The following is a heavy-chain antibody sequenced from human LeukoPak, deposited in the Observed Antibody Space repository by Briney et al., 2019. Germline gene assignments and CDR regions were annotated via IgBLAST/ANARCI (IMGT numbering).Heavy chain of an antibody. CDR2: ISWNSGSI. CDR3: AKVPNRSSGWSYFDY. V-gene: IGHV3-9*01. J-gene: IGHJ4*02. Sequence: PGGSLRLSCAASGFTFDDYAMHWVGQALGKGPEWVSGISWNSGSIGYADSVKGRFTISRDNAKNSLYLQMNSLRAEDTALYYCAKVPNRSSGWSYFDYWGQGTLVTVSS. D-gene: IGHD6-19*01. CDR1: GFTFDDYA.